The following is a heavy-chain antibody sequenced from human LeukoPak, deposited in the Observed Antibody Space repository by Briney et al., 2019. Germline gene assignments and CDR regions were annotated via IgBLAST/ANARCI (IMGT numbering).Heavy chain of an antibody. CDR3: AKTNVKYCSGGSCFDAFDI. V-gene: IGHV3-23*01. CDR1: GFTFSSYA. Sequence: GGTLRLSCAASGFTFSSYAMSWVRQAPGKGLEWVSAIGHSGHTTYYADSVKGRFTISRDSSKNTLNLQMNSLRAEDTAVYYCAKTNVKYCSGGSCFDAFDIWGQGTMVTVSS. J-gene: IGHJ3*02. CDR2: IGHSGHTT. D-gene: IGHD2-15*01.